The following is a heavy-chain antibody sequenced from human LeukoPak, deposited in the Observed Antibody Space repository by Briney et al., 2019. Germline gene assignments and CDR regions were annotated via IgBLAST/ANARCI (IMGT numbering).Heavy chain of an antibody. CDR3: ASQGYSVSYYFLDY. CDR2: IYSTGST. Sequence: SETLSLTCAVSGGSVSAYWWCWVRQPAGKGLEWLGRIYSTGSTRFNPSLKSRLTLSIDTSTNQFSLKLTSVTAADTAVYFCASQGYSVSYYFLDYWGKGTPVTVSS. V-gene: IGHV4-4*07. CDR1: GGSVSAYW. J-gene: IGHJ4*02. D-gene: IGHD1-26*01.